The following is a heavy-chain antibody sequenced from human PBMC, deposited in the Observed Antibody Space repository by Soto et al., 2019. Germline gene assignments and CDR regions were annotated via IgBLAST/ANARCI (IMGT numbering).Heavy chain of an antibody. J-gene: IGHJ4*02. V-gene: IGHV1-2*04. CDR2: INPNSGGT. CDR1: GYTFTGYY. CDR3: ARSDCSSTSCLIDY. Sequence: EASVKVSCKASGYTFTGYYMHWVRQAPGQGLEWMGWINPNSGGTNYAQKFQGWVTMTRDTSISTAYMELSRLRSDDTAVYYCARSDCSSTSCLIDYWGQGTLVTVSS. D-gene: IGHD2-2*01.